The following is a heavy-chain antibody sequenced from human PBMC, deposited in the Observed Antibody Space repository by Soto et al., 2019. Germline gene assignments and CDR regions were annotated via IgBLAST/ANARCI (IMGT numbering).Heavy chain of an antibody. V-gene: IGHV1-46*01. Sequence: GASVKVSCKASGYTFTSYYMHWARQAPGQGLEWMGIINPSGGSTSYAQKFQGRVTMTRDTSTSTVYMELSSLRSEDTAVYYCARDGRGGYDLSSPPLYWGQGTLVTVSS. D-gene: IGHD5-12*01. CDR3: ARDGRGGYDLSSPPLY. J-gene: IGHJ4*02. CDR1: GYTFTSYY. CDR2: INPSGGST.